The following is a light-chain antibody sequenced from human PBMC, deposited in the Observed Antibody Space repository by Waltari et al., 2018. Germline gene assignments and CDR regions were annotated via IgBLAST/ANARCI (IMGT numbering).Light chain of an antibody. V-gene: IGKV4-1*01. CDR3: QQYYSTPYT. CDR1: QSVLYSSNNKNY. CDR2: WAS. Sequence: DIVMTQSPDSLAVSLGEKATINCKSSQSVLYSSNNKNYLAWYQQKPGQPPKLLIYWASTRESGVPDRFSCSGSGTDFTLTISSLQAEDVAGYYCQQYYSTPYTFGQGTKLEIK. J-gene: IGKJ2*01.